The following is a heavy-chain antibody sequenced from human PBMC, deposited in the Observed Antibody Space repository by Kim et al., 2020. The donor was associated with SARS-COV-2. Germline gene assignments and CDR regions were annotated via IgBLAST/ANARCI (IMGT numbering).Heavy chain of an antibody. Sequence: SVKVSCKASGGTFSSYAISWVRQAPGQGLEWMGGIIPIFGTANYAQKFQGRVTITADESTSTAYMELSSLRSEDTAVYYCARGLYGSGSYYEGSPYGMDVWGQGTTVTVSS. J-gene: IGHJ6*02. V-gene: IGHV1-69*13. CDR3: ARGLYGSGSYYEGSPYGMDV. CDR1: GGTFSSYA. CDR2: IIPIFGTA. D-gene: IGHD3-10*01.